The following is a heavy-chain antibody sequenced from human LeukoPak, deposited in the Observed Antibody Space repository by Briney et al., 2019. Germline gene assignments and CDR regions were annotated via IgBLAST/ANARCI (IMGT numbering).Heavy chain of an antibody. CDR2: IHSDGGTT. D-gene: IGHD1-26*01. V-gene: IGHV3-74*01. J-gene: IGHJ4*02. Sequence: RGSLRLSCAASGFTFSDYWMHWVRQAPGKGLMWVSLIHSDGGTTNYADSVKGRFTISRDNAKNTVYLQMNSLRVEDTAVYYCARDTYSIAEWGQGTLVTVSS. CDR3: ARDTYSIAE. CDR1: GFTFSDYW.